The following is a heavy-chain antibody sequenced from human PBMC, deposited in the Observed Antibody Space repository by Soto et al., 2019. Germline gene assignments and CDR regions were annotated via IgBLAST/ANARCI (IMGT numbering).Heavy chain of an antibody. CDR3: ARAENQLWFGEFRPFDY. D-gene: IGHD3-10*01. V-gene: IGHV3-30-3*01. J-gene: IGHJ4*02. CDR2: ISYDGSNK. CDR1: GFTFSSYA. Sequence: GGSLRLSCAASGFTFSSYAMHWVRQAPGKGLEWVAVISYDGSNKYYADSVKGRFTISRGNSKNTLYLQMNSLRAEDTAVYYCARAENQLWFGEFRPFDYWGQGTLVTVSS.